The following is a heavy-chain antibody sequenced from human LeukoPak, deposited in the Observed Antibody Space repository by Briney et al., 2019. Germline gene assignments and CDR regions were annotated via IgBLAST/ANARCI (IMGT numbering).Heavy chain of an antibody. CDR3: ARYHYESSGYYVLDY. D-gene: IGHD3-22*01. V-gene: IGHV4-61*01. CDR1: GGSISRGNYY. Sequence: SQTLSLTCTVSGGSISRGNYYWSWIRQPPGKGLEWIGYIDYSCSTNYNPSLKSRVTISVDTSKNQFSLKLSSVTAADTAVYYCARYHYESSGYYVLDYWGQGTLVTVSS. CDR2: IDYSCST. J-gene: IGHJ4*02.